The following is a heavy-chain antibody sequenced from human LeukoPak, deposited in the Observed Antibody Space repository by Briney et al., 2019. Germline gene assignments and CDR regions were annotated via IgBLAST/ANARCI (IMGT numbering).Heavy chain of an antibody. CDR2: MSYSGSA. J-gene: IGHJ3*02. Sequence: SETLSPTCTVSGGSISSYYWTWIRQPPGKGLEWIGYMSYSGSADYNPSLRSRVTISLDTSKNQFSLKLSSVTAADTAVYYCARGYCSGNTCYRSGFEIWGQGTIATVSS. D-gene: IGHD2-15*01. CDR1: GGSISSYY. V-gene: IGHV4-59*08. CDR3: ARGYCSGNTCYRSGFEI.